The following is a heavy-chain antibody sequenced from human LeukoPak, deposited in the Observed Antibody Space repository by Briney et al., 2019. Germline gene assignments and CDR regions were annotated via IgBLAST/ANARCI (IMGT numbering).Heavy chain of an antibody. D-gene: IGHD6-13*01. CDR1: GYSFTSYW. CDR2: IYPSDSDT. CDR3: ARTSSSWYNY. V-gene: IGHV5-51*01. J-gene: IGHJ4*02. Sequence: GESLKISCKGSGYSFTSYWIGWVRQMPGKGLEWMGIIYPSDSDTRYSPSFQGQVTISVDKSNSTAYLQWSSLKASDTAMYYCARTSSSWYNYWGQGTLVTVSS.